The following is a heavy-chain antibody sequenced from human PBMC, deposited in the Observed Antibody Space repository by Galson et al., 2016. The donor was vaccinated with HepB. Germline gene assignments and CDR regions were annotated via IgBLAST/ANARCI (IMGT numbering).Heavy chain of an antibody. CDR1: GYTFTSYV. D-gene: IGHD5-18*01. CDR2: MNPNGGYT. Sequence: SCKASGYTFTSYVINWVRQATGQGLEWMGWMNPNGGYTGYAQKFQGRVTMTRNTSISTAYMELSSLRSEDTAVYYCACSLGYSYGNGLDVWGQGTTVTVSS. V-gene: IGHV1-8*01. J-gene: IGHJ6*02. CDR3: ACSLGYSYGNGLDV.